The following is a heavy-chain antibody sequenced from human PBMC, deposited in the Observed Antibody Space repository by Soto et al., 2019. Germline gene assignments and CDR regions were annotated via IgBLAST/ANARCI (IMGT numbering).Heavy chain of an antibody. V-gene: IGHV3-48*03. J-gene: IGHJ4*02. CDR2: ITTSGSDM. CDR1: GFPFSTYE. Sequence: GGSLRLSCAGSGFPFSTYEMNWVRQAPGKGLEWIAHITTSGSDMNYADSVKGRFTISRDNSKSSVFLQMNSLRVEDTAIYYCVRERFFYYMTCQEDCGPGTPVPASS. D-gene: IGHD3-3*01. CDR3: VRERFFYYMTCQED.